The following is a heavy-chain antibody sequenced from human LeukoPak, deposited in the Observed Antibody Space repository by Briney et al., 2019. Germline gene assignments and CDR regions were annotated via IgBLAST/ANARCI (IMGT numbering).Heavy chain of an antibody. D-gene: IGHD3-22*01. CDR1: GYTFTGYS. Sequence: ASVKVSCKASGYTFTGYSMHWVRQAPGQGLEWLGRINPYSGGTNYAQRFQGRVTMTRDTSISTAYMELSRLISDDTATYYCARDYDTSGALAYWGQGTLVTAS. CDR3: ARDYDTSGALAY. J-gene: IGHJ4*02. V-gene: IGHV1-2*06. CDR2: INPYSGGT.